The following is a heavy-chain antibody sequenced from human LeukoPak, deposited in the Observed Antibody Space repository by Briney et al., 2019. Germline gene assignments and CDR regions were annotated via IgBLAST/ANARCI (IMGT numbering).Heavy chain of an antibody. CDR2: IIPIFGTA. V-gene: IGHV1-69*13. J-gene: IGHJ4*02. Sequence: SVKVPCKASGGTFISYAISWVRQAPGQGLEWMGGIIPIFGTANYAQKFQGRVTITADESTSTAYMELSSLRSEDTAVYCCARGNLAYGGTDYWGQGTLVTVSS. CDR1: GGTFISYA. D-gene: IGHD4-23*01. CDR3: ARGNLAYGGTDY.